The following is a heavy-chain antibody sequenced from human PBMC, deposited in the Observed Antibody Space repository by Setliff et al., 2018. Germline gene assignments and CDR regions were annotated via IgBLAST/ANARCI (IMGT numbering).Heavy chain of an antibody. J-gene: IGHJ5*02. CDR1: GGTFSSYA. CDR2: IIPIFGTA. D-gene: IGHD3-3*01. CDR3: ARGYRGYYNFWSGSQGANWFDP. Sequence: GASVQVSCQASGGTFSSYAISWVRQAPGQGLEWMGGIIPIFGTANYAQKFQGRVTITEDESTSTAYMELSSLRSEDTAVYYCARGYRGYYNFWSGSQGANWFDPWGQGTLVTVSS. V-gene: IGHV1-69*13.